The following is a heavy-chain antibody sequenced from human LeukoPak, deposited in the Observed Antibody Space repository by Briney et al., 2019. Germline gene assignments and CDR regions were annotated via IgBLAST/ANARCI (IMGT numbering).Heavy chain of an antibody. V-gene: IGHV1-18*01. CDR2: ISAYNGNT. D-gene: IGHD3-22*01. Sequence: ASVKVSCKASGYTFTSYGISWVRQAPGQGLEWMGWISAYNGNTNYAQKLQGRVTMTTDTSTSTAYMDLRSLRSDDTAVYYCARDRLLHYDSSGYPDYWGQGTLVTVSS. CDR3: ARDRLLHYDSSGYPDY. J-gene: IGHJ4*02. CDR1: GYTFTSYG.